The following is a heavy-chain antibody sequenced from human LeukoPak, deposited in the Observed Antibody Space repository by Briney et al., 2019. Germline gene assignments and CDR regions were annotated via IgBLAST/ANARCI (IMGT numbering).Heavy chain of an antibody. CDR2: IIPILGIA. CDR1: GGTFSSYA. D-gene: IGHD3-16*01. CDR3: ASLVAGDQSRSHMDV. J-gene: IGHJ6*02. V-gene: IGHV1-69*04. Sequence: SVKVSCKASGGTFSSYAISGVRQAPGQGLEWMGRIIPILGIANYAQKFQDRVTITADKSTSTAYMELSSLRSEDTAVYYCASLVAGDQSRSHMDVWGQGTTVTVSS.